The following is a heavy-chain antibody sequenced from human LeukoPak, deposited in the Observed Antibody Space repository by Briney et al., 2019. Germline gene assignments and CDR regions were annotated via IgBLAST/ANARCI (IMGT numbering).Heavy chain of an antibody. Sequence: GASVKVSCKASGGTFSSYAISWVRQAPGQGLEWMGGIIPIFGTANYAQKFQGRVTITADESTSTAYMELSSLRSEDTAVYYCARLDCSSTSCLHYYYYMDVWGKGTTVTVSS. J-gene: IGHJ6*03. D-gene: IGHD2-2*01. CDR2: IIPIFGTA. CDR3: ARLDCSSTSCLHYYYYMDV. V-gene: IGHV1-69*13. CDR1: GGTFSSYA.